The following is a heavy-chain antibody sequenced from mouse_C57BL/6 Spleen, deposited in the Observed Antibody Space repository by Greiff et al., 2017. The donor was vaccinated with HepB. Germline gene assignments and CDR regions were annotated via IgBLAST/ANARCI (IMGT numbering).Heavy chain of an antibody. CDR1: GSSITSGYS. CDR2: ISYDGSN. V-gene: IGHV3-6*01. Sequence: EVKLVESGPGLVKPSQSLSLTCSVTGSSITSGYSWNWIRQFPGNKLEWIGYISYDGSNNYNPSLKTRISITRDTSKNQFYLKLNSVTTEDTATYYCAKLGRDFDYWGQGTTLTVSS. CDR3: AKLGRDFDY. D-gene: IGHD4-1*01. J-gene: IGHJ2*01.